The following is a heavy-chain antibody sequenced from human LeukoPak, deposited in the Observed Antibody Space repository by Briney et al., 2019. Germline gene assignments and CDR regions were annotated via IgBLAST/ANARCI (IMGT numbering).Heavy chain of an antibody. D-gene: IGHD3-10*01. CDR1: GGTIKSYY. V-gene: IGHV4-59*01. CDR2: FYYGGSP. Sequence: SETLSLTCAVSGGTIKSYYWNWIRQPPGKALEWVGTFYYGGSPTYNPSLESRVSIPVDTSKNHFSLELRSVTAADTAVYYCARGSPEWFGDYKFDLWGQGKLVIVSS. J-gene: IGHJ5*02. CDR3: ARGSPEWFGDYKFDL.